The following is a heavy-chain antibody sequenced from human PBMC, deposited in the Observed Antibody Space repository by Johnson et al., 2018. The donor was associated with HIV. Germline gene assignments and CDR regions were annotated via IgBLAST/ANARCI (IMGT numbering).Heavy chain of an antibody. D-gene: IGHD4-17*01. CDR3: ATLVSDYDDTLTDDAFHI. V-gene: IGHV3-20*04. Sequence: VQLVESGGGVVQPGRSLRLSCAASGFTFSNAWMSWVRQAPGKGLECVSGINWNGGSTGYADSVKGRFTISRDNSKNTLYLQINSLRAEDSAIYYCATLVSDYDDTLTDDAFHIWGQGTVLTVSS. J-gene: IGHJ3*02. CDR1: GFTFSNAW. CDR2: INWNGGST.